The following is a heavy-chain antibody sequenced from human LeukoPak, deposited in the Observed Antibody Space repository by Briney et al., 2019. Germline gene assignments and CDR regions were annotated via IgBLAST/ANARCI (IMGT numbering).Heavy chain of an antibody. CDR1: GYSFTSYW. CDR3: AGHGYSGYDWGAPQWLGPFDY. CDR2: IYPGDSDT. J-gene: IGHJ4*02. Sequence: GESLKISCKGSGYSFTSYWIGWVRQMPGKGLEWMGIIYPGDSDTRYSPSFQGQVTISADKSISTAYLQWSSLKASDTAMYYCAGHGYSGYDWGAPQWLGPFDYWGQGTLVTVSS. D-gene: IGHD5-12*01. V-gene: IGHV5-51*01.